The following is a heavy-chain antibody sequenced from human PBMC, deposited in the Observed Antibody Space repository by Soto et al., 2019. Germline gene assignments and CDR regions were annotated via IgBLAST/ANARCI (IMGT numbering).Heavy chain of an antibody. V-gene: IGHV1-18*01. CDR1: GYTFTSYG. CDR2: ISAHNGNT. Sequence: QVHLVQSGAEVKKPGASVKVSCKGSGYTFTSYGITWVRQAPGQGLEWMGWISAHNGNTDYAQRLQGRVTVTRDTSASTDYMELMSLRFDDTAVYYCARGRYGDYWGQGALVTVSS. D-gene: IGHD1-1*01. CDR3: ARGRYGDY. J-gene: IGHJ4*02.